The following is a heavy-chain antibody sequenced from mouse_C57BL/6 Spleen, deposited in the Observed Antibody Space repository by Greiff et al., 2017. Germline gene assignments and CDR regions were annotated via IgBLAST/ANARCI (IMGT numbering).Heavy chain of an antibody. Sequence: QVTLKESGPGILQPSQTLSLTCSFSGFSLSTFGMGVGWIRQPSGKGLEWLAHIWWDDDKYYNPALKSRLTISKDTSKNQVFLKIANVDTADTATYYCARIEGYGSSYTWYFDVWGTGTTVTVSS. J-gene: IGHJ1*03. D-gene: IGHD1-1*01. CDR2: IWWDDDK. CDR1: GFSLSTFGMG. CDR3: ARIEGYGSSYTWYFDV. V-gene: IGHV8-8*01.